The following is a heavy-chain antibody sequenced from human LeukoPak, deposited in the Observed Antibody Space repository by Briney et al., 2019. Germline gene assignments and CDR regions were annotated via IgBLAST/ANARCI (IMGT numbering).Heavy chain of an antibody. V-gene: IGHV3-30*03. Sequence: PGRSLRLSCAASGFTFSSYGMHWVRQAPGKGLEWVAVISYDGSNKYYADSVKGRFTISRDNSKNTLYLQMNSLRAEDTAVYYCVRARALVGATVYFDYWGQGTLVTVSS. CDR2: ISYDGSNK. D-gene: IGHD1-26*01. J-gene: IGHJ4*02. CDR3: VRARALVGATVYFDY. CDR1: GFTFSSYG.